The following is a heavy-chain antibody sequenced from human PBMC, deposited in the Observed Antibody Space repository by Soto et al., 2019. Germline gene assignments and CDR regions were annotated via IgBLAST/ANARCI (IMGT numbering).Heavy chain of an antibody. J-gene: IGHJ3*02. Sequence: GGSLRLSCEASGFIFSDHAMSWVRQAPGRGLEWVSAISGNGIATYYADSVKGRFTISRDNSKNTLYLQMNSLRAEDTAVYYCAIRLTSGSYYAFDIWGQGTMVTVSS. D-gene: IGHD1-26*01. CDR2: ISGNGIAT. V-gene: IGHV3-23*01. CDR1: GFIFSDHA. CDR3: AIRLTSGSYYAFDI.